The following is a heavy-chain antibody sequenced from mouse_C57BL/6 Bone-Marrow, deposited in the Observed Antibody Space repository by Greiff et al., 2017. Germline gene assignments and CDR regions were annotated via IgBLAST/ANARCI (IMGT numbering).Heavy chain of an antibody. CDR2: IHPNSGST. D-gene: IGHD1-1*01. CDR3: ARKGGYYYGSSYWYFDV. CDR1: GYTFTSYW. J-gene: IGHJ1*03. V-gene: IGHV1-64*01. Sequence: QVQLQQPGAELVKPGASVKLSCKASGYTFTSYWMHWVKQRPGQGLEWIGMIHPNSGSTNYNEKFKSKATLTVDKSSSTAYMQLSRLTSEDSAVYYCARKGGYYYGSSYWYFDVWGTGTTVTVSS.